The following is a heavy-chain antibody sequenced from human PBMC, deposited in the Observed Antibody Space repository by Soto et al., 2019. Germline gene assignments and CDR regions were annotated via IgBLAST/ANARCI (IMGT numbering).Heavy chain of an antibody. D-gene: IGHD3-3*01. CDR2: ISGSGGST. Sequence: GGSLRLSCAASGFTFSSYAMSWVRQAPGKGLEWVSAISGSGGSTYYADSVKGRFTISRDNSKNTLYLQMNSLRAEDTAVYYCAKHDYDFWSGYPAGYFDYWGQGTLVTVSS. V-gene: IGHV3-23*01. J-gene: IGHJ4*02. CDR1: GFTFSSYA. CDR3: AKHDYDFWSGYPAGYFDY.